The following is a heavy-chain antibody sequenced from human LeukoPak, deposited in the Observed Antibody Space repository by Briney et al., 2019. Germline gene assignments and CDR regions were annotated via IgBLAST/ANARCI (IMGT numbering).Heavy chain of an antibody. V-gene: IGHV7-4-1*02. Sequence: ASVKVSCKASGYTLTSYGISWVRQAPGQGLEWMGWINTNTGNPTYAQGFTGRFVFSLDTSVSTAYLQISSLKAEDTAVYYCARGRLEYSSSSRNPFLGYWGQGTLVTVSS. D-gene: IGHD6-6*01. CDR2: INTNTGNP. CDR3: ARGRLEYSSSSRNPFLGY. J-gene: IGHJ4*02. CDR1: GYTLTSYG.